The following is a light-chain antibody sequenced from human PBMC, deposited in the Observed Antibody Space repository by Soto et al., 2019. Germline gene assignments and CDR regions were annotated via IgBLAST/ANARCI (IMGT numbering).Light chain of an antibody. CDR3: SSYTSITTDV. J-gene: IGLJ1*01. CDR1: SSDVGRYNF. CDR2: DVS. V-gene: IGLV2-14*01. Sequence: QLVLTQPASVSGSPGQSITISCTGTSSDVGRYNFVSWYQQHPGKAPKLLIYDVSNRPSGVSNRFSGSKSGNTASLTISGLQAEDEADYYCSSYTSITTDVFGTGTKLTVL.